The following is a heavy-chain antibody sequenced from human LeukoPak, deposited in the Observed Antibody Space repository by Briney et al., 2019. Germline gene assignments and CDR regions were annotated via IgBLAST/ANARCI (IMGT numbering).Heavy chain of an antibody. CDR2: ISNDGSNK. CDR1: GFTFTTYA. J-gene: IGHJ6*03. V-gene: IGHV3-30*18. CDR3: AKDYFDSRGYWGHMDV. D-gene: IGHD3-22*01. Sequence: GRSLRLSCAASGFTFTTYAMHWVRQAPGKGLEWVAVISNDGSNKYYADSVKGRFTLSRDNSKNTLYLQVNSLRAEDTAIYYCAKDYFDSRGYWGHMDVWGKGTTVTVSS.